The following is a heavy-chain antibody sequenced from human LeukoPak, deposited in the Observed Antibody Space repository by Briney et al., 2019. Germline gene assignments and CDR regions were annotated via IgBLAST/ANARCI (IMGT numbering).Heavy chain of an antibody. J-gene: IGHJ2*01. D-gene: IGHD6-13*01. Sequence: SETLSLTCTVSGGSISSYYWSWIRQPAGKGLEWIGRIYTSGSTNYNPSLKSRVTMSVDTSKNQFSLKLSSVTAADTAVYYCARTSYSSSWFRYFDLWGRGTLVTVSS. CDR2: IYTSGST. V-gene: IGHV4-4*07. CDR3: ARTSYSSSWFRYFDL. CDR1: GGSISSYY.